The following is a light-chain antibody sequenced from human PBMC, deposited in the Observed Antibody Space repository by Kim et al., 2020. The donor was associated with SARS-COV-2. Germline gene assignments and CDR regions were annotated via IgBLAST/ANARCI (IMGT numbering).Light chain of an antibody. Sequence: ASLGDRVTISCQASQNVRKLLNWYQQKPGKAPNLLIYDASSLHTGVPSRFSGSGSGTDFTFTITSLQPEDIATYYCQHYDSLPISFGQGTRLEIK. V-gene: IGKV1-33*01. J-gene: IGKJ5*01. CDR2: DAS. CDR3: QHYDSLPIS. CDR1: QNVRKL.